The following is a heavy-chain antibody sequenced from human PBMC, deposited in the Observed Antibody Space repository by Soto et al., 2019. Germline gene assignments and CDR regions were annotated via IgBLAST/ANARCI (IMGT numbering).Heavy chain of an antibody. CDR1: GFTFRTFG. Sequence: GGSLRLSCAASGFTFRTFGMNWVRQAQGKGPEWVSFISGSGSNIYYADSVKGRFTISRDNSRNSLFLQMNSLRAEDTAVFYCARGHGMDVWGQGTTVTVSS. J-gene: IGHJ6*02. CDR2: ISGSGSNI. CDR3: ARGHGMDV. V-gene: IGHV3-21*01.